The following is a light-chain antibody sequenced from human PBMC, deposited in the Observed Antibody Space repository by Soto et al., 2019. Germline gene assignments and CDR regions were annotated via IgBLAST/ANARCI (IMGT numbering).Light chain of an antibody. CDR2: GAS. CDR1: QSVSSSY. V-gene: IGKV3-15*01. J-gene: IGKJ5*01. Sequence: DIVLTQSPGTLSLPPGERATLSCRASQSVSSSYLAWYQQKPGQAPRLLIYGASTRATGIPAKFSGSGSGTEFTLTISSLQSEDFAVYYCQQYNNWPTSGQGTRLEIK. CDR3: QQYNNWPT.